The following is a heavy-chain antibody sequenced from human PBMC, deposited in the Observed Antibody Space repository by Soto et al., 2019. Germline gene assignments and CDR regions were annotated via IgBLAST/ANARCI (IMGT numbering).Heavy chain of an antibody. D-gene: IGHD2-2*02. Sequence: GESLKISCKGSGYSFTSYWISWVRQMPGKGLEWMGRIDPSDSYTNYSPSFQGHVTISADKSISTAYLQWSSLKASDTAMYYCARLEGGYCSSTSCHSDYWGQGTLVTVSS. CDR1: GYSFTSYW. CDR3: ARLEGGYCSSTSCHSDY. CDR2: IDPSDSYT. J-gene: IGHJ4*02. V-gene: IGHV5-10-1*01.